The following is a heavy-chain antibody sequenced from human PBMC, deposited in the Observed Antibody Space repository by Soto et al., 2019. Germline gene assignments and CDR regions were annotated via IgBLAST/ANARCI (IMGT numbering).Heavy chain of an antibody. D-gene: IGHD2-2*01. Sequence: ASEARCVRWGGYGGLLSGDWWSGCRLPLGKGLEWIGEINHSGSTNYNPSLKSRVTISVDTSKNQFSLKLSSVTAADTAVYYCARARIVVVPAAMLHRGDYWFDPWGQGTLVTVS. V-gene: IGHV4-34*01. J-gene: IGHJ5*02. CDR1: GGLLSGDW. CDR3: ARARIVVVPAAMLHRGDYWFDP. CDR2: INHSGST.